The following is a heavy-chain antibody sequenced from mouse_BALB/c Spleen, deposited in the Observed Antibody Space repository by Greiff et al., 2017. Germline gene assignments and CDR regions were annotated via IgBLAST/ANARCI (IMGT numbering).Heavy chain of an antibody. CDR2: ISSGGGST. J-gene: IGHJ2*01. V-gene: IGHV5-12-1*01. CDR1: GFAFSSYD. CDR3: ARFRSWDGFDY. D-gene: IGHD4-1*01. Sequence: EVKLVESGGGLVKPGGSLKLSCAASGFAFSSYDMSWVRQTPEKRLEWVAYISSGGGSTYYPDTVKGRFTISRDNAKNTLYLQMSSLKSEDTAMYYCARFRSWDGFDYWGQGTTLTVSS.